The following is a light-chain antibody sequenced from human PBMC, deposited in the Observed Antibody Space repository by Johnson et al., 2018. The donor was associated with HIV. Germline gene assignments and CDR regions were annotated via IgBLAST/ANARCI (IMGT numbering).Light chain of an antibody. V-gene: IGLV1-51*02. CDR1: SSNIGNNY. CDR2: ENN. Sequence: QSVLTQPPSVSAAPGQKVTISCSGSSSNIGNNYVSCYQQLPGTAPKLLIYENNKRPSGIPDRFSGSKSGTSATLGITGLQTGDEAGYYCGTWARSLGDGVFGTGTKVTVL. J-gene: IGLJ1*01. CDR3: GTWARSLGDGV.